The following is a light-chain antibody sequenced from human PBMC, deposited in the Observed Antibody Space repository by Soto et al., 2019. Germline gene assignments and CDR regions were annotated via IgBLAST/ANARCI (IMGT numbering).Light chain of an antibody. V-gene: IGLV2-14*01. CDR2: EVS. Sequence: QSALTQPASVSGSPGQSITISCTGTSSDVGGYNYVSWYQQHPGKAPKLMIYEVSNRPSGVSNRFSGSKSGNTASLTISGLQADDEADYYCCSYTRNINAHLIFGGGTKLTVL. CDR3: CSYTRNINAHLI. CDR1: SSDVGGYNY. J-gene: IGLJ2*01.